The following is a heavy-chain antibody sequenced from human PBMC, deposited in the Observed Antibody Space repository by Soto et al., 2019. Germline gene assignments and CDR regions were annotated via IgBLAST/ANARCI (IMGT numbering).Heavy chain of an antibody. D-gene: IGHD3-10*01. CDR1: GFTFNNYV. Sequence: EVQLLESGGGLVQPGGSLRLSCAASGFTFNNYVMTWVRQAPGKGLEWVSAISGGGDTTSYADSVKGRFTVSRDGSKNTLSLQMSSLRAEDTALYYCAKGRGGSGSLTPRVDFWGQGTLVTVSS. CDR2: ISGGGDTT. CDR3: AKGRGGSGSLTPRVDF. V-gene: IGHV3-23*01. J-gene: IGHJ4*02.